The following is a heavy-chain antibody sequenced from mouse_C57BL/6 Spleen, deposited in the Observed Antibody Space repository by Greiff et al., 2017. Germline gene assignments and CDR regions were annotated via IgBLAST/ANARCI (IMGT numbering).Heavy chain of an antibody. CDR2: IYPGDGAT. D-gene: IGHD4-1*01. CDR1: GYAFSSYW. CDR3: ARPLLTGTYAMDY. Sequence: VQLVESGAELVKPGASVKISCKASGYAFSSYWMNWVKQRPGKGLEWIGQIYPGDGATNYNGKFKGKATLTADKSSSTAYMQLSSLTSEDSAVYFCARPLLTGTYAMDYWGQGTSVTVSS. V-gene: IGHV1-80*01. J-gene: IGHJ4*01.